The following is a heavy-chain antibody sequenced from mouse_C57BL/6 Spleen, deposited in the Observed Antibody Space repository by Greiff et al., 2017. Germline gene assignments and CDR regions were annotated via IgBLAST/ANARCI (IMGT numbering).Heavy chain of an antibody. CDR3: ALNDYDRYAMGC. D-gene: IGHD2-4*01. Sequence: QVQLQQSGAELAKPGASVKLSCKASGYTFTSYWMHWVKQRPGQGLEWIGYINPSSGYTKYNQKFKDKATLTADKSSSTAYMQLSSLTYEDSAVYYCALNDYDRYAMGCWGEGSSVTAAS. V-gene: IGHV1-7*01. CDR2: INPSSGYT. J-gene: IGHJ4*01. CDR1: GYTFTSYW.